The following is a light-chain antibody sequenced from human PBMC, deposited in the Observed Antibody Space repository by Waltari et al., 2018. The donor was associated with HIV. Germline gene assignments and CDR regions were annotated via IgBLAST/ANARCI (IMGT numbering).Light chain of an antibody. Sequence: QSVLTQPPSASGTPGQRVTISCSGSSSNIGSNYVYWYQQLPGTAPKLLIYRNNQRPSGVPDRFSGSKSGTSVSLAISGLRSEDEADYYCAVWGDSLNSYVFGTGTEVTVL. CDR3: AVWGDSLNSYV. CDR1: SSNIGSNY. J-gene: IGLJ1*01. CDR2: RNN. V-gene: IGLV1-47*01.